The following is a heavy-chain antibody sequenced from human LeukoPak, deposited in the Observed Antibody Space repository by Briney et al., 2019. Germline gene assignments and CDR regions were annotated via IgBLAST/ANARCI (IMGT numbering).Heavy chain of an antibody. V-gene: IGHV3-21*01. CDR1: GFTFSDYS. Sequence: GGSLRLSCAASGFTFSDYSMNWVRQAPGKGLEWVSSISSTSSYIYYANSVKGRFTISRDNAKNSLYLQMNSLRAEDTAVYYCASEPLRRYVTPPIFTWGQGTLVTVSS. CDR2: ISSTSSYI. J-gene: IGHJ4*02. D-gene: IGHD2-21*02. CDR3: ASEPLRRYVTPPIFT.